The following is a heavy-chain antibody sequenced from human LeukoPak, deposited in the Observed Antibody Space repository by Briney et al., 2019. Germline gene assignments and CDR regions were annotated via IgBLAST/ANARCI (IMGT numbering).Heavy chain of an antibody. J-gene: IGHJ4*02. CDR1: GFTFSSYA. V-gene: IGHV3-23*01. CDR3: AKDEKGYYYDSSGYYSGY. D-gene: IGHD3-22*01. Sequence: PGGSLRLSCAASGFTFSSYAMSWVRQAPGKGLEWVSAISGSGGSTYYADSVKGRFTISRDNSKNTLYLQMNSLRAEDTAVYYCAKDEKGYYYDSSGYYSGYWGQGTLVTVSS. CDR2: ISGSGGST.